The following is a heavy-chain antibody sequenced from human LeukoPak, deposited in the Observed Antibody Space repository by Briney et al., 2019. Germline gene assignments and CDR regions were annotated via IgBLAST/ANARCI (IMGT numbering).Heavy chain of an antibody. CDR2: IRYDGSNK. J-gene: IGHJ4*02. V-gene: IGHV3-30*02. D-gene: IGHD3-3*01. CDR1: GLTFSSYG. Sequence: GGSLRLSCAASGLTFSSYGMHWVRQAPGKGLEWVAFIRYDGSNKYYADSVKGRFTISRDNSKNTLYLQMNSLRAEDTAVYYCAKDHPSYDFWSGYPGYWGQGTLVTVSS. CDR3: AKDHPSYDFWSGYPGY.